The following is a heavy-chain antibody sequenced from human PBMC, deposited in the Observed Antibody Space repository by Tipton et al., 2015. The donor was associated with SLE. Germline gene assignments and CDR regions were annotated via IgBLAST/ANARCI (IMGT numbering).Heavy chain of an antibody. D-gene: IGHD2-8*02. V-gene: IGHV4-59*07. J-gene: IGHJ4*02. Sequence: TLSLTCTVSGGSISSYYWSWIRQPPGKGLEWIGDIYYSGSTNYNPSLKSRVTISIDTSKNHFSLKVNSVTAADTAVYYCARIGGTGGFHFPLWGQGTLVTVSS. CDR2: IYYSGST. CDR3: ARIGGTGGFHFPL. CDR1: GGSISSYY.